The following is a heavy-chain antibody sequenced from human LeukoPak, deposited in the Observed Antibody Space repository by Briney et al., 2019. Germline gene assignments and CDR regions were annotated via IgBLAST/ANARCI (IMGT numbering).Heavy chain of an antibody. CDR2: IYYSGST. V-gene: IGHV4-59*01. D-gene: IGHD2-21*02. CDR1: GGSISNYY. CDR3: ARSGSKVMTAINF. Sequence: MSSETLSLTCTVSGGSISNYYWSWIRQPPGKGLEWIGYIYYSGSTNYNPSLKGRVTISVDTSNNQFSLKLSSVTAADTAVYYCARSGSKVMTAINFWGQGTLVTVSS. J-gene: IGHJ4*02.